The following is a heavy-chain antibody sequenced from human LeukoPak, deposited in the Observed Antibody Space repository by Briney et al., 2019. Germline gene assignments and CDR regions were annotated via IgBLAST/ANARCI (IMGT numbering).Heavy chain of an antibody. D-gene: IGHD6-13*01. CDR1: GGSISSGGYY. V-gene: IGHV4-31*03. CDR3: ARDGRAAVSLDAFDI. J-gene: IGHJ3*02. CDR2: IYHSGST. Sequence: SQTLSLTCTVSGGSISSGGYYWSWIRQRPGKGLEWIGYIYHSGSTSYNPSLKSRVTISVDTSKNQFSLKLSSVTAADTAVYYCARDGRAAVSLDAFDIWGQGTMVTVSS.